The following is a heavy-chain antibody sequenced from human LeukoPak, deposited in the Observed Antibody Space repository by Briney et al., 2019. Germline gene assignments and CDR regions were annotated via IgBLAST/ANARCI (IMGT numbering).Heavy chain of an antibody. CDR1: GFSFGSYS. Sequence: PEGSLRLSCAASGFSFGSYSMNWVRQAPGKGLKWVALISSTGAYIYYADAVKGRFTISRDSAKDSQYLEMNSLRVEDTAVYYCARGSCTAGSCLDYWGQGTRVTVSS. V-gene: IGHV3-21*01. CDR3: ARGSCTAGSCLDY. D-gene: IGHD2-15*01. CDR2: ISSTGAYI. J-gene: IGHJ4*02.